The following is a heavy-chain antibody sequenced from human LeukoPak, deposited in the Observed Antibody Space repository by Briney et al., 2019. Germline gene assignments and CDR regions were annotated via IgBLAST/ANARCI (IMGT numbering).Heavy chain of an antibody. CDR1: GFTFSSYA. V-gene: IGHV3-23*01. J-gene: IGHJ4*02. CDR3: AKDKGRYSGSYDDYFDY. CDR2: ISGSGGST. D-gene: IGHD1-26*01. Sequence: PGGSLSLSCAASGFTFSSYAMSWVRQAPGKGLEWVSAISGSGGSTYYADSVKGRLTISRDNSKNTLYLQMNGLRAEDTAVYYCAKDKGRYSGSYDDYFDYWGQGTLVTVSS.